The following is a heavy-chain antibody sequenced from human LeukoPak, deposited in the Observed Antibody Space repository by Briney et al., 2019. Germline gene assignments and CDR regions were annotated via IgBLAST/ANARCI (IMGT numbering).Heavy chain of an antibody. CDR1: GHTFTSYG. V-gene: IGHV1-18*01. J-gene: IGHJ4*02. Sequence: GASVKVSCKASGHTFTSYGISWVRQAPGQGLEWMGWISAYNGNTNYAQKLQGRVTMTTDTSTSTAYMELRSLRSDDTAVYYCARGLMGDFWSGYHNDYWGQGTLVTVSS. D-gene: IGHD3-3*01. CDR3: ARGLMGDFWSGYHNDY. CDR2: ISAYNGNT.